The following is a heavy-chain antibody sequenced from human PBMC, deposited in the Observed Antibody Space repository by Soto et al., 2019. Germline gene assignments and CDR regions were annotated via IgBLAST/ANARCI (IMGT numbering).Heavy chain of an antibody. CDR3: AALQADFGVVIILWSWYYMDV. Sequence: EVQLVESGGGLVQPGGSLRLSCAASGFTFSSYSMNWVRQAPGKGLEWVSYISSSSSTLYYADSVKGRFTISRDNAKNSLYLQMNSLRAEDTAVYYCAALQADFGVVIILWSWYYMDVWGKGTTVTVSS. CDR2: ISSSSSTL. D-gene: IGHD3-3*01. J-gene: IGHJ6*03. CDR1: GFTFSSYS. V-gene: IGHV3-48*01.